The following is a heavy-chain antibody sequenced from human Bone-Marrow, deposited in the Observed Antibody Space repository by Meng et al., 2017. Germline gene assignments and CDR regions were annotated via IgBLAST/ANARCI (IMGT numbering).Heavy chain of an antibody. CDR1: GFTFSSYE. J-gene: IGHJ6*02. CDR2: ISSSGSTI. V-gene: IGHV3-48*03. CDR3: ARRFCGGDCYPYYYYGMDV. Sequence: GESLKISCAASGFTFSSYEMNWVRQAPGKGLEWVSYISSSGSTIYYADSVKGRFTISRDNAKNSLYLQMNSLRAEDTAVYYCARRFCGGDCYPYYYYGMDVWGQGTTVT. D-gene: IGHD2-21*02.